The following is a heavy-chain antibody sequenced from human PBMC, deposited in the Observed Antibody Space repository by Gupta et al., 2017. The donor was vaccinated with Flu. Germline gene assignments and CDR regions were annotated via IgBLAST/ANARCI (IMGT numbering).Heavy chain of an antibody. D-gene: IGHD6-19*01. Sequence: EVQLVESGGGLVQPGGSLRLSCAASGFTFSSYEMNWVRQARGKGLEWVSYISSSGSTIYYADSVKGRFTISRDNAKNSLYLQMNSLRAEDTAVYYCARTGSIAVAGNGDDAFDIWGQGTMVTVSS. CDR2: ISSSGSTI. CDR3: ARTGSIAVAGNGDDAFDI. CDR1: GFTFSSYE. V-gene: IGHV3-48*03. J-gene: IGHJ3*02.